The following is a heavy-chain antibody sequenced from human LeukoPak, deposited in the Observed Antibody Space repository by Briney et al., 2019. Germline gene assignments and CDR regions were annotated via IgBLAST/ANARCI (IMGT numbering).Heavy chain of an antibody. Sequence: ASVKVSCKVSGYTLTELSMHWVRQAPGKGLEWMGGFDREDSETIYVQKFQGRVTMTEDTSTDTAYMELTSLISEDTAVYYCTARIKDFLYYDILTGYPDYWGQGTLVTVSS. CDR3: TARIKDFLYYDILTGYPDY. CDR1: GYTLTELS. J-gene: IGHJ4*02. D-gene: IGHD3-9*01. V-gene: IGHV1-24*01. CDR2: FDREDSET.